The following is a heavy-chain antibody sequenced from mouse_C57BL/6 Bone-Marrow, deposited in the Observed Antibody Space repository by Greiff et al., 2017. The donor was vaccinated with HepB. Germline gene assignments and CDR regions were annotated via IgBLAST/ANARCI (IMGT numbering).Heavy chain of an antibody. CDR2: IDPSDSYT. CDR1: GYTFTSYW. CDR3: ASEEIYYYGSSCYYYAMDY. Sequence: VQLQQPGAELVRPGTSVKLSCKASGYTFTSYWMHWVKQRPGQGLEWFGVIDPSDSYTNYNQKFKGKATLTVDTSSSTAYMQLSSLTSEGSAVYYCASEEIYYYGSSCYYYAMDYWGQGTSVTVSS. V-gene: IGHV1-59*01. D-gene: IGHD1-1*01. J-gene: IGHJ4*01.